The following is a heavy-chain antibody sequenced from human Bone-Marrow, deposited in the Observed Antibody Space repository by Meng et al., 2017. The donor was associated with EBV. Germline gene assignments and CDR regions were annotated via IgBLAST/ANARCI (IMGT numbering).Heavy chain of an antibody. D-gene: IGHD6-19*01. V-gene: IGHV4-39*01. CDR2: VHYTGST. CDR3: ARPFPSWQSPRLDPFGA. Sequence: QLQLQESGSGLVKPSQTLSLTCAVSGGSISSFYYWGWIRQPPGRGLEWIGSVHYTGSTYYSPSLKSRVTVSVDTSKNQFSLRLTSVTAADTAVYYCARPFPSWQSPRLDPFGAWGQGTMVTVSA. J-gene: IGHJ5*02. CDR1: GGSISSFYY.